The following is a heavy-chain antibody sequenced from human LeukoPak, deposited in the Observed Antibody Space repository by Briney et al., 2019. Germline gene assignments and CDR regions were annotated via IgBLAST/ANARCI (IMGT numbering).Heavy chain of an antibody. Sequence: GESLKISCKGSGYSFTSYWIGWVRPMPGKGLEWMGIIYPGDSDTRYSPSFQGQVTISADKSISTAYLQWSSLKASDTAMYYCARHTRYSSSSRVFEYWGQGTLVTVSS. D-gene: IGHD6-6*01. V-gene: IGHV5-51*01. CDR2: IYPGDSDT. CDR1: GYSFTSYW. J-gene: IGHJ4*02. CDR3: ARHTRYSSSSRVFEY.